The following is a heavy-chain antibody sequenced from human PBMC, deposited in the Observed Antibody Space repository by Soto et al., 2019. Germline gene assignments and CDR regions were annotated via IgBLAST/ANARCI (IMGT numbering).Heavy chain of an antibody. D-gene: IGHD3-3*01. CDR3: VKDPDYDFWSGYSSE. J-gene: IGHJ4*02. CDR2: ISGSGGST. Sequence: PGGSLRLSCAASGFTFSSYAMSWVRQAPGKGLEWVSAISGSGGSTYYADSVKGRFTISRDNSKNTLYLQMSSLRAEDTAVYYCVKDPDYDFWSGYSSEWGQGTLVTVSS. CDR1: GFTFSSYA. V-gene: IGHV3-23*01.